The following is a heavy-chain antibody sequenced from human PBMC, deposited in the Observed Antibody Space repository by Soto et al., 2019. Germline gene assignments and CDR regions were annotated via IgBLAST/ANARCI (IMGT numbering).Heavy chain of an antibody. V-gene: IGHV4-39*01. J-gene: IGHJ5*02. CDR1: GGSISSRGYY. CDR3: ATSNWFDP. CDR2: IYYSGST. Sequence: QLQLQESGPGLVKPSETLSLTCTVSGGSISSRGYYWGWIRQPPGKGLEWIGTIYYSGSTYYNPSLKGRVTISVDTSKNQLSLKLSSVTAADTAVYYCATSNWFDPWGQGTLVTVSS.